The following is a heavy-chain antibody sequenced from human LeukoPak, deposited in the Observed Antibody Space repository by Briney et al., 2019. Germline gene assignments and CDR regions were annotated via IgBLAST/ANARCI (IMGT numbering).Heavy chain of an antibody. CDR3: TPDPPLIHPGLAY. CDR2: IKSKAHGGAT. D-gene: IGHD5-12*01. CDR1: GFSFTNAW. J-gene: IGHJ4*02. Sequence: GGSLRLSCEASGFSFTNAWMSWVRQAPGKGLQWVARIKSKAHGGATDYAAPVEGTFTISSDDSKETVDLQMDSLKTGDSPVHYCTPDPPLIHPGLAYWGQGTLVPASS. V-gene: IGHV3-15*01.